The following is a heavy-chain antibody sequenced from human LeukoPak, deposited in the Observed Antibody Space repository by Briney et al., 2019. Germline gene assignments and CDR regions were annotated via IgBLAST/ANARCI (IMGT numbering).Heavy chain of an antibody. CDR2: INPNSGDT. J-gene: IGHJ4*02. Sequence: APVKVSCKASGYTFTAYYLHWVRQAPGQGLEWMGWINPNSGDTNYAQKFQGRVTMTRYTSTSTAYMELSRLRSDDTAVYYCARLDSSGYYYAHWGQGTLVTVSS. V-gene: IGHV1-2*02. CDR3: ARLDSSGYYYAH. CDR1: GYTFTAYY. D-gene: IGHD3-22*01.